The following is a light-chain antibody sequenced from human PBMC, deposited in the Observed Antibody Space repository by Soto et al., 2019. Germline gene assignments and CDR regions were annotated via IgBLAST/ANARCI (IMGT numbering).Light chain of an antibody. Sequence: EIVLTQSPGTLSLSPGERATLSCRASQSVSSSYLAWYQQKPGQAPRLLIYGASSRATGIPDRFSGSGSGTDFTLTIRRLEPEDCAVYYCQQYWRSAYSVGRETKLEIK. J-gene: IGKJ2*03. V-gene: IGKV3-20*01. CDR1: QSVSSSY. CDR2: GAS. CDR3: QQYWRSAYS.